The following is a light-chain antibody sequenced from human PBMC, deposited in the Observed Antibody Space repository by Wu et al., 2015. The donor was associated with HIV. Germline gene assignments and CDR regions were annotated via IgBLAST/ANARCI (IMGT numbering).Light chain of an antibody. CDR3: QNYNSVPRT. CDR2: GGS. CDR1: QDIDNY. V-gene: IGKV1-27*01. J-gene: IGKJ1*01. Sequence: DIQMTQSPSSLSAYVGDRVTITCRASQDIDNYLAWYQQKFGKTPKLLIYGGSNLQSGVPSRFSGSGSGAHFTLTINSLQPEDVAIYYCQNYNSVPRTFGQGTSVEIK.